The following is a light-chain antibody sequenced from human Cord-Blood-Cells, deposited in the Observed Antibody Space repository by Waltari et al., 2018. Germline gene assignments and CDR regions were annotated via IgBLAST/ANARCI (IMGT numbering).Light chain of an antibody. J-gene: IGKJ3*01. V-gene: IGKV1-39*01. CDR2: AAS. CDR1: QSISSY. Sequence: DLQLTQPPSSLSASVGDRVTITCRASQSISSYLNWYQQKPGKAPKLLIYAASSLQSRVPSRFSGSGSGTDFTLTISSLQPEDFATYYCQQSYSTPFTFGPGTKVDIK. CDR3: QQSYSTPFT.